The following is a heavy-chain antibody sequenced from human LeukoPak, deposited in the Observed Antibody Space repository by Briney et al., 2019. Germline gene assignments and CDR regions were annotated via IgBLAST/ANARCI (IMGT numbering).Heavy chain of an antibody. V-gene: IGHV3-21*01. CDR1: GFIFSSYS. CDR2: ISSSSSYI. Sequence: GGSLRLSCAASGFIFSSYSMNWVRQAPGKGLEWVSSISSSSSYIYYADSVKGRFTISRDNAKNSLYLQMNSLRAEDTAVYYCARDPASGSQEGPFDYWGQGTLVTVSS. D-gene: IGHD1-26*01. J-gene: IGHJ4*02. CDR3: ARDPASGSQEGPFDY.